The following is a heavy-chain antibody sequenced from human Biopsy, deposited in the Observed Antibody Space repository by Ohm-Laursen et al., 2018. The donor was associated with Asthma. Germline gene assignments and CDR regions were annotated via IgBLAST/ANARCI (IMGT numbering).Heavy chain of an antibody. Sequence: SQTLSLTCPVGGAYIGSRDHHWSWIRQSPGTGLEWIGFVFWSGTTHYNRSLERRLSISIDTMRNEFSMTLRSVTAADTAVYFCARVASYGDLYFGIDVWGPGTTVSVS. D-gene: IGHD4-17*01. J-gene: IGHJ6*02. CDR2: VFWSGTT. CDR3: ARVASYGDLYFGIDV. V-gene: IGHV4-30-4*01. CDR1: GAYIGSRDHH.